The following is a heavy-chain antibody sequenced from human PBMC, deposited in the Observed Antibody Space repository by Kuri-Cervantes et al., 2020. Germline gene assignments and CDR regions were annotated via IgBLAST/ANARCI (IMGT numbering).Heavy chain of an antibody. Sequence: ASVKVSCKASGHTFTSYDINWVRQATGQGLEWMGWINPNSGGTNYAQKFQGRVTMTRDTSISTAYMELSRLRSDDTAVYYCARERIAVAGQLDYWGQGTLVTVSS. D-gene: IGHD6-19*01. J-gene: IGHJ4*02. CDR1: GHTFTSYD. V-gene: IGHV1-2*02. CDR3: ARERIAVAGQLDY. CDR2: INPNSGGT.